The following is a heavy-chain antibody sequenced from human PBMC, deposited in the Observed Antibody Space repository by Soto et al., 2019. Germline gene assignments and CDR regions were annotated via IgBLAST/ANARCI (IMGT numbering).Heavy chain of an antibody. CDR1: GYDFARTW. Sequence: GGSLQISCKASGYDFARTWIGCVGQLPGKGLDWLGIIYPGDSETRYSPSFRGQVTFSVDMSISTAYLQWSSLKTSDIAIYYCARLVGAYDSYFDHWGQGTRVTVS. CDR2: IYPGDSET. CDR3: ARLVGAYDSYFDH. V-gene: IGHV5-51*01. D-gene: IGHD5-12*01. J-gene: IGHJ4*02.